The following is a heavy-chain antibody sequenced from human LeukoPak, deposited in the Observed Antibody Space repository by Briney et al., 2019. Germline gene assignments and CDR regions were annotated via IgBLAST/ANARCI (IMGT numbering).Heavy chain of an antibody. CDR3: ARHRGSSSLFDY. Sequence: SETLSLTCIVSGVSSSSFSWGWIRQPPGKGLEWIGSVSHTGNTYYNPSLKSRVTISVDTSKNQFSLKLSSVTAADTAVYYCARHRGSSSLFDYWGQGTLVTVSS. V-gene: IGHV4-39*01. CDR1: GVSSSSFS. CDR2: VSHTGNT. D-gene: IGHD6-6*01. J-gene: IGHJ4*02.